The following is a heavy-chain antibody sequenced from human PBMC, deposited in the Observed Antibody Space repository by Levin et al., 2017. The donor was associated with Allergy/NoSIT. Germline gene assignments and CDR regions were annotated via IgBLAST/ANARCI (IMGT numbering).Heavy chain of an antibody. D-gene: IGHD5-12*01. CDR3: VKSRWLGLRFDAFDI. J-gene: IGHJ3*02. CDR2: IYPSDSDT. CDR1: GYTFSNYW. V-gene: IGHV5-51*01. Sequence: GESLKISCKGSGYTFSNYWIGWVRQMPGKGLEWMGIIYPSDSDTRYSPSFQGQVSISADKSISTAYLQWSSLKASDNAMYYCVKSRWLGLRFDAFDIWGQGTKVTVSS.